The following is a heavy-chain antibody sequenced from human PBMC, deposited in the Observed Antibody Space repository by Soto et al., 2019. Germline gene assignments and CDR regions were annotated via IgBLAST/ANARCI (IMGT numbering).Heavy chain of an antibody. Sequence: EVQLLESGGGLVQPGGSLRLSCAASGFSFSSYAMSWVRQAPGKGLEWVSAISGSGGSTYYADSVKGRFTISRDNSKNTLYLQMNRLRAEETAVYYCAKASGWFGEFDYWGQGSLVTVSS. CDR3: AKASGWFGEFDY. CDR1: GFSFSSYA. CDR2: ISGSGGST. V-gene: IGHV3-23*01. D-gene: IGHD3-10*01. J-gene: IGHJ4*02.